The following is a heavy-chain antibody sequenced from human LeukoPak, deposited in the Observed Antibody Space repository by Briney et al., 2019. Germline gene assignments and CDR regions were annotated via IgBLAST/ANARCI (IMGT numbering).Heavy chain of an antibody. D-gene: IGHD3-10*01. CDR2: ISGSGGST. CDR1: GFTFSSYS. Sequence: PGGSLRLSCAASGFTFSSYSMNWVRQAPGKGLEWVSAISGSGGSTYYADSVKGRFTISRDNSKNTLYLQMNSLRAEDTAVYYCAKDGGELWFGELLSFPYYYYYMDVWGKGTTVTISS. V-gene: IGHV3-23*01. J-gene: IGHJ6*03. CDR3: AKDGGELWFGELLSFPYYYYYMDV.